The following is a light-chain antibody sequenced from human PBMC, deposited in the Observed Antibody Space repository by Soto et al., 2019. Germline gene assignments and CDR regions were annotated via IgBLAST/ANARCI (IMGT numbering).Light chain of an antibody. V-gene: IGKV1-39*01. J-gene: IGKJ2*01. CDR2: GAS. CDR1: QSISTY. Sequence: DMQMTQSPSSLSASVGDRVNITCRASQSISTYLNWYQQKPGKAPKLLIYGASSLQSAVPSRFSGSGSGTDFTLTITSLQPEDSATYHCQQRYKTSLSSFGQGTKVDIK. CDR3: QQRYKTSLSS.